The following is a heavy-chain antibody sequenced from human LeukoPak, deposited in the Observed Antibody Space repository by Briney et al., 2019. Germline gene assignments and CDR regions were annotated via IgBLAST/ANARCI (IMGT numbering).Heavy chain of an antibody. Sequence: GGSLRLSCAASGFIFSSYAMSWVRQAPGKGLEWVSAISGSGGSTYYADSVKGRFTISRDNSKNTLYLQMNSLRAEDTAVYYCAKDPGLDDDPFFDYWGQGTLVTVSS. D-gene: IGHD3/OR15-3a*01. CDR1: GFIFSSYA. V-gene: IGHV3-23*01. CDR3: AKDPGLDDDPFFDY. CDR2: ISGSGGST. J-gene: IGHJ4*02.